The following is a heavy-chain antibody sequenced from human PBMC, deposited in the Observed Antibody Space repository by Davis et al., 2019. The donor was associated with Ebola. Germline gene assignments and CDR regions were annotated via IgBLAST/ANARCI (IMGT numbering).Heavy chain of an antibody. V-gene: IGHV1-24*01. CDR3: ATAEVLGAGDFDY. CDR1: GYTLSELS. Sequence: ASVKVSCKVSGYTLSELSIHWVRQAPGEGPEWMGGFDPEDGEAFYAQSFQGRVTMTEDTSTDTAYMELSSLRSEDTAVYYCATAEVLGAGDFDYWGQGTLVTVSS. D-gene: IGHD1-26*01. J-gene: IGHJ4*02. CDR2: FDPEDGEA.